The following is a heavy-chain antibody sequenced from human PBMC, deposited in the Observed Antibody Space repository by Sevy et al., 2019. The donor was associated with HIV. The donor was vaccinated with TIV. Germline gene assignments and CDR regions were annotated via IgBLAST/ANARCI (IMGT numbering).Heavy chain of an antibody. CDR1: GFTFDDYA. D-gene: IGHD5-12*01. Sequence: GGSLRLSCTASGFTFDDYAMSWFRQAPGKGLEWVAFITRNSYEAYGGTTEYAASVKGRFIISRDDSKSIAYLQMNSLKTEDTAMYYCSRGLATADTPEYYFDSWGQGTLVTVSS. J-gene: IGHJ4*02. CDR3: SRGLATADTPEYYFDS. V-gene: IGHV3-49*03. CDR2: ITRNSYEAYGGTT.